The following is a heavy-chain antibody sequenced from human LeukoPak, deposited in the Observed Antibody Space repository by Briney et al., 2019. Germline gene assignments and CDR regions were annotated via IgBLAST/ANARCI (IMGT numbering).Heavy chain of an antibody. CDR1: GGSISSSSYY. V-gene: IGHV4-39*01. CDR3: ARFGYVVQGVDY. D-gene: IGHD3-10*01. J-gene: IGHJ4*02. Sequence: SETLSLTCTVSGGSISSSSYYWGWIRQPPGKGLEWIGSIYYSGSTYYNPSLKSRVTISVDTSKNQFPLKLSSVTAADTAVYYCARFGYVVQGVDYWGQGTLVTVSS. CDR2: IYYSGST.